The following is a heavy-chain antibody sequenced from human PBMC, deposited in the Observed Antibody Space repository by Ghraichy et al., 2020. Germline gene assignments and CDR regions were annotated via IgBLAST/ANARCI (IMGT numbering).Heavy chain of an antibody. CDR1: GGSFSGYY. Sequence: SETLSLTCAVYGGSFSGYYWSWIRQPPGKGLEWIGEINHSGSTNYNPSLKSRVTISVDTSKNQFSLKLSSVTAADTAVYYCARPTRRYCSGGSCSAQYFQHWGQGTLVTVSS. J-gene: IGHJ1*01. D-gene: IGHD2-15*01. CDR3: ARPTRRYCSGGSCSAQYFQH. CDR2: INHSGST. V-gene: IGHV4-34*01.